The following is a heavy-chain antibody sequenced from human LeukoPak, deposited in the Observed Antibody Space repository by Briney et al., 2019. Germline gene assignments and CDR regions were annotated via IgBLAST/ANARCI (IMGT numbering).Heavy chain of an antibody. CDR1: GYTFTSYY. D-gene: IGHD3-22*01. CDR3: ARDQPRSTMIDAPDY. Sequence: GASVKVSCKASGYTFTSYYMHWVRQAPGQGLEWMGIINPSGGSTSYAQKFQGRVTMTRDTSTSTVYMELSSLRSEDTAVYYCARDQPRSTMIDAPDYWGRGTLVTVSS. V-gene: IGHV1-46*01. J-gene: IGHJ4*02. CDR2: INPSGGST.